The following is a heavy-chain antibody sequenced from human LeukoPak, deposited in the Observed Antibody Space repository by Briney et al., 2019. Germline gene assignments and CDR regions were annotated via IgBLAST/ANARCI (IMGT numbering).Heavy chain of an antibody. CDR2: IYSGGST. CDR1: GFTVSSNY. J-gene: IGHJ4*02. CDR3: ARVRPRYYYDSSGPNGGY. D-gene: IGHD3-22*01. V-gene: IGHV3-53*01. Sequence: PGGSLRLSCAASGFTVSSNYRSWVRQAPGKGLEWVSVIYSGGSTYYADSVKGRFTISRDNSKNTLYLQMNSLRAEDTAVYYCARVRPRYYYDSSGPNGGYWGQGTLVTVSS.